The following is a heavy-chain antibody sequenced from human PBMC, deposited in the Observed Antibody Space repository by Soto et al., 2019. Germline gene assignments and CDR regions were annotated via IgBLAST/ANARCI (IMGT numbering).Heavy chain of an antibody. CDR3: ARDGGGWELRY. Sequence: EVQLVETGGGLIQPGGSLRLSCAASGFTVSSNYMSWVRQAPGKGLEWVSVIYSGGSTYYADSVKGRFTISRDNSKNTLYLQMNSRRAEDRAVYYCARDGGGWELRYWGQGTLVTVSS. V-gene: IGHV3-53*02. CDR1: GFTVSSNY. D-gene: IGHD1-26*01. CDR2: IYSGGST. J-gene: IGHJ4*02.